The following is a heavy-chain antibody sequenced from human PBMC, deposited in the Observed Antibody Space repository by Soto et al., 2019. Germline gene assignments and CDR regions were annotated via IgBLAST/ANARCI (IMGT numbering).Heavy chain of an antibody. CDR1: GLTFSDHY. CDR3: ARAPYFGSGTYYYYALDV. V-gene: IGHV3-11*01. Sequence: QVQLVESGGGLVKPGGSLRLSCAASGLTFSDHYMTWIRPAPGQGLEWISYISSSAGTIYYADSVKGRFTISRDNAKNSLYLQMTNLRAEDTAVYYCARAPYFGSGTYYYYALDVWGQGTTVTVSS. D-gene: IGHD3-10*01. CDR2: ISSSAGTI. J-gene: IGHJ6*02.